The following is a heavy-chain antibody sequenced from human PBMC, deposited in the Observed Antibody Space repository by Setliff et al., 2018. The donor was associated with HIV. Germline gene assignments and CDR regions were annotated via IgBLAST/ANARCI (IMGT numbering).Heavy chain of an antibody. Sequence: GGSLRLSCEASGFTFSSYAMHWVRQAPGKGLEWAAFLRFDGSNQYYADSVKGRFTITRDNSRNTLYLQMNSLRVEDTAVYYCATDCAVVGGTGSLDSWGQGTLVTVSS. CDR2: LRFDGSNQ. CDR3: ATDCAVVGGTGSLDS. D-gene: IGHD1-26*01. V-gene: IGHV3-30*02. J-gene: IGHJ4*02. CDR1: GFTFSSYA.